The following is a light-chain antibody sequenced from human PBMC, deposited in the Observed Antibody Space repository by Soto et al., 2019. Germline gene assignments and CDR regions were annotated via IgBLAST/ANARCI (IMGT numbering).Light chain of an antibody. CDR2: DAS. V-gene: IGKV1-13*02. J-gene: IGKJ2*01. CDR3: QQVNSYPPYT. CDR1: QGISSA. Sequence: AIQLTQSPSSLSASVGDRVTITCRASQGISSALAWYQQKPGKAPKLLIYDASSLESGVPSRFSGSGSGTDFTLTINSLQPEDFATYYCQQVNSYPPYTFGQGTKLEIK.